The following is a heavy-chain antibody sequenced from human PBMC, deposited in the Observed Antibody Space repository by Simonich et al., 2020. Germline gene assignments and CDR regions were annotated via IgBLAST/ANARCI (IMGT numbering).Heavy chain of an antibody. Sequence: EVQLVESGGGLVKPGGSLRLSCAAAGFNFSSYDMNWVRPEPGKGREWVGRNKSKTDGGKTDYAAPVKGRFTISRDDSKNTLYLQMNSLKTEDTAVYYCTTGWYGGNSGAFDIWGQGTMVTVSS. CDR2: NKSKTDGGKT. CDR3: TTGWYGGNSGAFDI. J-gene: IGHJ3*02. D-gene: IGHD2-21*02. V-gene: IGHV3-15*01. CDR1: GFNFSSYD.